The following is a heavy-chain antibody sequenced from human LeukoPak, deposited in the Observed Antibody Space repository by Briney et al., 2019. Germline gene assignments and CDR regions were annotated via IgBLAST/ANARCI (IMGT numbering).Heavy chain of an antibody. CDR3: AKSRGESRGASNY. V-gene: IGHV3-23*01. CDR1: GFTFTSYA. J-gene: IGHJ4*02. D-gene: IGHD1-26*01. Sequence: GGSLRLSCAASGFTFTSYAMNWVRQAPGKGLEWVSFISGSGDITYYADSVKGRFTISRDNSKNTLYLQMNSLRAEDTALYYCAKSRGESRGASNYWGQGTLVTVSS. CDR2: ISGSGDIT.